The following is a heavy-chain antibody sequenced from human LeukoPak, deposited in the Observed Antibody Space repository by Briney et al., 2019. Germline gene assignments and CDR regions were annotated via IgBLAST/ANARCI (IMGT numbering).Heavy chain of an antibody. CDR1: GGSFSGYY. CDR2: INHSGST. V-gene: IGHV4-34*01. CDR3: ARGPSYYDFWSGYPRQYYFDY. J-gene: IGHJ4*02. Sequence: SETLSLTCAVYGGSFSGYYWSWIRQPPGKGLEWIGEINHSGSTNYNPSLKSRVTISVDTSKNQFSLKLSSVTAADTAVYYCARGPSYYDFWSGYPRQYYFDYWGQGTLVTVSS. D-gene: IGHD3-3*01.